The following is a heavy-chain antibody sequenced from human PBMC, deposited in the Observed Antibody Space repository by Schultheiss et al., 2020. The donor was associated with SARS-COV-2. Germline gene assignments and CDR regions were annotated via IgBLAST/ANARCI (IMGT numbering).Heavy chain of an antibody. CDR2: IIPIFGTA. CDR3: ARDAVAGEEYFQH. D-gene: IGHD6-19*01. Sequence: LVKVSCKASGGTFSSYAISWVRQAPGQGLEWMGGIIPIFGTANYAQKFQGRVTITADESTSTAYMELRSLRSDDTAVYYCARDAVAGEEYFQHWGQGTLVTVSS. CDR1: GGTFSSYA. V-gene: IGHV1-69*13. J-gene: IGHJ1*01.